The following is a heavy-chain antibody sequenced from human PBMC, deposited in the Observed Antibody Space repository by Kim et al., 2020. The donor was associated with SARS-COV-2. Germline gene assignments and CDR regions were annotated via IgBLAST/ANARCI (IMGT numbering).Heavy chain of an antibody. CDR3: ARAPITMIVVVKAFDI. D-gene: IGHD3-22*01. V-gene: IGHV4-31*01. J-gene: IGHJ3*02. Sequence: PSHKSLVTISVDTSKNQFSLKLSSVTAADTAVYYCARAPITMIVVVKAFDIWGQGTMVTVSS.